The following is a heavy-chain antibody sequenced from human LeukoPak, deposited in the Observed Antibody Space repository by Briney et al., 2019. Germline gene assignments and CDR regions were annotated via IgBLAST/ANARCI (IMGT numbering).Heavy chain of an antibody. CDR3: ARVDTAMDPFFDY. Sequence: PGGSLRLSCAASGFRFSTYWMSWVRQAPGKGLEWVANIKQDGSEKYYVDSVKGRFTVSRDNAKNSLYLEMNSLRAEDTAVYYCARVDTAMDPFFDYWGQGTLVTVSS. CDR1: GFRFSTYW. V-gene: IGHV3-7*03. CDR2: IKQDGSEK. J-gene: IGHJ4*02. D-gene: IGHD5-18*01.